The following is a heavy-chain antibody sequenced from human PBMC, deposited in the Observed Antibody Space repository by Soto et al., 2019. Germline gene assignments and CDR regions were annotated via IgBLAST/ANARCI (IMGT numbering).Heavy chain of an antibody. CDR3: SRDRSWRNGYSSGIDA. Sequence: VVSLILSCSASGFTFISGSIHWFRQAPVNGLEWVALRWYDRSHTYYAESVKCRFNISRDESKNMLFLHMSGLRAEDTSVYYCSRDRSWRNGYSSGIDAWGQGNTVTVSS. D-gene: IGHD5-18*01. V-gene: IGHV3-33*01. CDR1: GFTFISGS. J-gene: IGHJ5*01. CDR2: RWYDRSHT.